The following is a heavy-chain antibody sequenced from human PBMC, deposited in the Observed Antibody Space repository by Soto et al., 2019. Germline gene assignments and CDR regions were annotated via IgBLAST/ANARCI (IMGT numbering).Heavy chain of an antibody. CDR3: ARGGTIFGVVGWFDP. CDR1: GGSISSYY. V-gene: IGHV4-59*01. CDR2: IYYSGST. J-gene: IGHJ5*02. Sequence: KPSETLSLTCTVSGGSISSYYWSWIRQPPGKGLEWIGYIYYSGSTNYNPSLKSRVTISVNTSKNQFSLKLSSVTAADTAVYYCARGGTIFGVVGWFDPWGQGTMVTVSS. D-gene: IGHD3-3*01.